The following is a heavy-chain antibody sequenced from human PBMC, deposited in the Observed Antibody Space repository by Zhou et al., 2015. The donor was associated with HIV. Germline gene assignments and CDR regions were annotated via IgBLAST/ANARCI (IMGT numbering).Heavy chain of an antibody. V-gene: IGHV1-69*06. D-gene: IGHD3-22*01. J-gene: IGHJ3*02. CDR2: IIPVFGTP. Sequence: LVQSGTEVRKPGSSVKVSCKASGGTFNTNEISWVRQAPGQGLEWMGGIIPVFGTPNYAPRFRGRLTISADTFTSAAYMELSSLRSEDAAVYYCARSSADYEYAFEIWGQGTKVIVSS. CDR1: GGTFNTNE. CDR3: ARSSADYEYAFEI.